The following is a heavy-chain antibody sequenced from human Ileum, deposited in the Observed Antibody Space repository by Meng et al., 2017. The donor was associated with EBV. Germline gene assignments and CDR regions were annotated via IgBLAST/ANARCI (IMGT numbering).Heavy chain of an antibody. Sequence: GQLQESGPGLVKPSGTRSLTCAVPGGSISSSNWWSWVRQPPGKGLEWIGEIYHSGSTNYNPSLKSRVTMSVDKSKNQFSLNLSSVTAADTAVYYCARVGQWLPIDYWGQGTLVTVSS. CDR1: GGSISSSNW. V-gene: IGHV4-4*02. J-gene: IGHJ4*02. CDR3: ARVGQWLPIDY. CDR2: IYHSGST. D-gene: IGHD6-19*01.